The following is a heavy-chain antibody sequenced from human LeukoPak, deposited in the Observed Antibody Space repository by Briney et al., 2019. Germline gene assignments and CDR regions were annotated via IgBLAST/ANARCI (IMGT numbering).Heavy chain of an antibody. Sequence: GGSLRLSCAASGFTVSSNYMSWVRQAPGKGLEWVSVIYSGGSTYYADSVKGRFTISRDNAKNSLYLQMNSLRAKDTAVYYCARDPYYYDSSGYPYWGQGTLVTVSS. D-gene: IGHD3-22*01. J-gene: IGHJ4*02. CDR2: IYSGGST. CDR3: ARDPYYYDSSGYPY. V-gene: IGHV3-53*01. CDR1: GFTVSSNY.